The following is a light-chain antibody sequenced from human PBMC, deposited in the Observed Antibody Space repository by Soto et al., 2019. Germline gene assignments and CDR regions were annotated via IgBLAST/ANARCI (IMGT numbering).Light chain of an antibody. CDR2: RAS. V-gene: IGKV3-15*01. Sequence: IVMTQSPATLSGSPGERATLSCRASQSISNNLAWYQQKPGQAPRLLIYRASTRATGIPVRFSVSGSGTDFTLTICSLQSDDVAVYYCQHYYNWPPWTFGQGTKVEI. CDR3: QHYYNWPPWT. J-gene: IGKJ1*01. CDR1: QSISNN.